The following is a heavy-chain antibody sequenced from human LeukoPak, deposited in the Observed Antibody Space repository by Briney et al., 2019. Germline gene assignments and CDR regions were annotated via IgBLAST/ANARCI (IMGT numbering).Heavy chain of an antibody. CDR1: GGSISSYY. V-gene: IGHV4-59*12. CDR2: IYYSGST. D-gene: IGHD3-22*01. Sequence: SETLSLTCTVSGGSISSYYWSWIRQPPGKGLEWIGYIYYSGSTNYNPSLKSRVTISVDTSKNQFSLKLSSVTAADTAVYYCARTDYYDSSGYYQGLYFQHWGQGTLVTVSS. J-gene: IGHJ1*01. CDR3: ARTDYYDSSGYYQGLYFQH.